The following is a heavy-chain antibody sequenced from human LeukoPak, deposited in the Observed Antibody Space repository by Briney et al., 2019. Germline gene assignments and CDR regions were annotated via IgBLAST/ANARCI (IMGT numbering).Heavy chain of an antibody. CDR2: ISSSSSYI. CDR1: GFTFSSYS. CDR3: ATTIAVAGIFDY. V-gene: IGHV3-21*01. D-gene: IGHD6-19*01. Sequence: GGSLRLSCVASGFTFSSYSMNWVRQAPGNGLEWVSSISSSSSYIYHADSVKGRFTISRDNAKNSLYLQMNSLRAEDTAVYYCATTIAVAGIFDYWGQGTLVTVSS. J-gene: IGHJ4*02.